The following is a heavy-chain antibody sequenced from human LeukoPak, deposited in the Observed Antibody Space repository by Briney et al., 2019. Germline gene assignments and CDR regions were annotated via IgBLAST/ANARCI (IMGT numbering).Heavy chain of an antibody. Sequence: GGSLGLSCAASGFTFSSYAMHWVRQAPGRGLEWVAVISYDGSNKYYADSVKGRFTISRDNSKNTLYLQMNSLRAEDTAVYYCARDLPVTMVRGVHHGMDVWGQGTTVTVSS. D-gene: IGHD3-10*01. CDR1: GFTFSSYA. J-gene: IGHJ6*02. CDR3: ARDLPVTMVRGVHHGMDV. V-gene: IGHV3-30-3*01. CDR2: ISYDGSNK.